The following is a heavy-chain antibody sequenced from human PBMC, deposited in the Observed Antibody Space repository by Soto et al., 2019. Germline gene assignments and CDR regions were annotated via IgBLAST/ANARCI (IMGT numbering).Heavy chain of an antibody. D-gene: IGHD6-19*01. J-gene: IGHJ6*02. V-gene: IGHV1-69*13. CDR3: AKSPYSSDHPSPVDYYYYGMDV. CDR1: GGTFSSYA. CDR2: IIPIFGTA. Sequence: SVKVSCKASGGTFSSYAISWVRQAPGQGLEWMGGIIPIFGTANYAQKFQGRVTITEDESTSTTYMGLSSLRSEDTAVYYCAKSPYSSDHPSPVDYYYYGMDVWGQGTTVTVSS.